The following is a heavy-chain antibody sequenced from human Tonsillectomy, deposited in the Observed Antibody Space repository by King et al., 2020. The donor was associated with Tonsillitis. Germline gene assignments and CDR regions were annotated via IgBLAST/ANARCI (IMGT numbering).Heavy chain of an antibody. Sequence: QLVQSGGGVVQPGRSLRLSCAVSGFTFSSYGMHWVRQAPGKGLEWVAVISYDGSNKYYADSVKGRFTISRDNSKNTLYLQMNSLRAEDTAVYYCARDRAYCGGDCYSAYFQHWGQGTLVTVSS. J-gene: IGHJ1*01. D-gene: IGHD2-21*02. CDR3: ARDRAYCGGDCYSAYFQH. V-gene: IGHV3-33*05. CDR1: GFTFSSYG. CDR2: ISYDGSNK.